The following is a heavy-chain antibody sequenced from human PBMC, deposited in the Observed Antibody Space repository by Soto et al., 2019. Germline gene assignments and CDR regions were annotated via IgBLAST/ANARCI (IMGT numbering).Heavy chain of an antibody. V-gene: IGHV3-13*01. CDR1: GFTFSSYD. CDR2: LGTAGGT. Sequence: EVQLVESGGGLVQPGGSLRLSCAASGFTFSSYDMHWVRQATGKGLEWVSGLGTAGGTFYAGSVKGRFTISRENVKHSLYLQMNSLRAGDTTVYYCARGGETGFDYWGQGTLVTVSS. D-gene: IGHD3-16*01. CDR3: ARGGETGFDY. J-gene: IGHJ4*02.